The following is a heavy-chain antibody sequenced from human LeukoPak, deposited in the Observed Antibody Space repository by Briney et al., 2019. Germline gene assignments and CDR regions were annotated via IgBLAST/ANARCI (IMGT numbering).Heavy chain of an antibody. Sequence: GGSLRLSCAASGFTFSSYGMHWVRQAPGKGLEWVAVISYDGSNKYYADSVKARFSISRDNSKNTLYLQMNSLGAEDTAVYYCAKGGNSGYYYFDYWGQGTLVTVSS. CDR1: GFTFSSYG. J-gene: IGHJ4*02. D-gene: IGHD3-22*01. CDR2: ISYDGSNK. CDR3: AKGGNSGYYYFDY. V-gene: IGHV3-30*18.